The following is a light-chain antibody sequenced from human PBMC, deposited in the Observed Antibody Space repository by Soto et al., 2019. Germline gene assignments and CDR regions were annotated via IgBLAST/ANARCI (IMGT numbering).Light chain of an antibody. V-gene: IGKV1-5*03. J-gene: IGKJ2*01. CDR3: QQYNSYPYT. Sequence: DIQMTQSPSTLSASVGDRVTITCRASQSINSWLAWYQQKPGKAPTLLIYKASSLRSGVPSRFSGSGSGTEFSLTISSLHPDDFATYYCQQYNSYPYTLGQGTKLEIK. CDR1: QSINSW. CDR2: KAS.